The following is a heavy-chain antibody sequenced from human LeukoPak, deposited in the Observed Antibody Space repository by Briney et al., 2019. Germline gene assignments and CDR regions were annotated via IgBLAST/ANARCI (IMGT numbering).Heavy chain of an antibody. D-gene: IGHD2-21*01. CDR2: IYHSGST. J-gene: IGHJ4*02. V-gene: IGHV4-39*01. CDR1: GGSISSGSYY. Sequence: SETLSLTCTVSGGSISSGSYYWSWIRQPAGKGLEWIGSIYHSGSTYYNPSLKSRVTISVDTSKNQFSLKLSSVTAADTAVYYCARHTSSDGGDFDYWGQGTLVTVSS. CDR3: ARHTSSDGGDFDY.